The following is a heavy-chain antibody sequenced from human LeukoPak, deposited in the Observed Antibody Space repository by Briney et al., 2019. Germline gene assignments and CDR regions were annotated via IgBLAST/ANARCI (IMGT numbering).Heavy chain of an antibody. CDR2: IKQDGSEK. CDR1: GFTFSSYW. D-gene: IGHD2-15*01. CDR3: AREDGYCSGGNCYSYFDS. J-gene: IGHJ4*02. Sequence: GGSLRLSCAASGFTFSSYWMSWVRRAPGTGLEWVANIKQDGSEKYYVDSVKGRFTISRDNAKNSLYLQMNSLRAEDTAVYFCAREDGYCSGGNCYSYFDSWGQGTLVTVSS. V-gene: IGHV3-7*01.